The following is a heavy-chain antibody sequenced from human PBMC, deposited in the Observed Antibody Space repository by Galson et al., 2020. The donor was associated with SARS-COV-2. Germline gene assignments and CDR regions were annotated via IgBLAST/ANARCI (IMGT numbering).Heavy chain of an antibody. V-gene: IGHV3-64*02. J-gene: IGHJ3*02. CDR2: ISGDGGIT. Sequence: GESLKISCVVSGFTFSKYGFHWVRQAPGKGLEYVAAISGDGGITFHADSVKGRFTISRDNSKNTLYLQMDNLRTDDMAVYYCTSDAFDMWGRGTMVTVSS. CDR3: TSDAFDM. CDR1: GFTFSKYG.